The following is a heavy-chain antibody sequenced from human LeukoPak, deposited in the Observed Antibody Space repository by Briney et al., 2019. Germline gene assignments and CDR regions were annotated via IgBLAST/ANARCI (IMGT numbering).Heavy chain of an antibody. D-gene: IGHD6-19*01. CDR1: GGSINSNDYD. CDR2: LYHSGTT. CDR3: ATSGWYLLPGVY. V-gene: IGHV4-39*01. Sequence: SETLSLTCSVSGGSINSNDYDWGWIRQPPGKGLEWIGGLYHSGTTFSNPSLESRVTISVDTSKNQFSLKLSSVTAADTAVYYCATSGWYLLPGVYWGQGTLVTVSS. J-gene: IGHJ4*02.